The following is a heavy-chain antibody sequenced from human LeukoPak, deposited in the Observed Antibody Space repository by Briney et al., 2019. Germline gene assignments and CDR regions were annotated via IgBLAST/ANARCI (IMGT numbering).Heavy chain of an antibody. V-gene: IGHV3-30*04. CDR2: ISYDGSNK. Sequence: GGSLRLSCAASGFTFSSYAMHWVRQAPGKGLEWVAVISYDGSNKYYADSVKGRFTISRDNSKNTLYLQMNSLRAEDTAVYYCARGRKGIVAIRSVCAFDIWGQGTMVTVSS. J-gene: IGHJ3*02. CDR1: GFTFSSYA. CDR3: ARGRKGIVAIRSVCAFDI. D-gene: IGHD5-12*01.